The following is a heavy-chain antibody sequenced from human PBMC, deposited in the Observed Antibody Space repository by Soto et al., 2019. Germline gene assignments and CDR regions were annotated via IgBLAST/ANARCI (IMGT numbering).Heavy chain of an antibody. CDR2: ISSSSSYI. CDR3: ARGGLRGGGIDY. V-gene: IGHV3-21*01. Sequence: GGSLRLSCAASGFTFSSYSMNWVRQAPGKGLEWVSSISSSSSYIYYADSVKGRFTISRDNAKNSLYLQMNSLRAEDTAVYYCARGGLRGGGIDYWGQGTLVTVSS. J-gene: IGHJ4*02. D-gene: IGHD3-16*01. CDR1: GFTFSSYS.